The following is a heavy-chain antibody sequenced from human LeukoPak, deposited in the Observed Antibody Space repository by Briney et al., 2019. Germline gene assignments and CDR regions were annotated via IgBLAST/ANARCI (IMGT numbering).Heavy chain of an antibody. V-gene: IGHV1-69*13. Sequence: GASVKVSCKASGYSFTGYYMHWVRQAPGQGLEWMGGIIPIFGTANYAQEFQGRLTITADESTSTAYMELSSLRSEDTAVYYCARPYGSGSYFYFDYWGQGTLVTVSS. CDR2: IIPIFGTA. CDR1: GYSFTGYY. J-gene: IGHJ4*02. CDR3: ARPYGSGSYFYFDY. D-gene: IGHD3-10*01.